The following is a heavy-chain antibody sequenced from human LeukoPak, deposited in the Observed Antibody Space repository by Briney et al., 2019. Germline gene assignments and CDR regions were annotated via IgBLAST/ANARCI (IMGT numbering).Heavy chain of an antibody. CDR2: IWYGGNNQ. J-gene: IGHJ4*02. D-gene: IGHD1-26*01. CDR3: AKDNGGGYSGLDF. Sequence: GRSLRLSCAASGFTFSNYVMHWVRQAPGKGLEWVAVIWYGGNNQYYTDSVKGRFTISRDNSKNTLYLQMNSLKTEDTAVYYCAKDNGGGYSGLDFWGQGALVTVSS. CDR1: GFTFSNYV. V-gene: IGHV3-30*18.